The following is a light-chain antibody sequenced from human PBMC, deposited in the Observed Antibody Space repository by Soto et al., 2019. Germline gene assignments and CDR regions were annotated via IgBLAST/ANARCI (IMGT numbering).Light chain of an antibody. J-gene: IGKJ1*01. V-gene: IGKV3-20*01. CDR2: GAS. Sequence: EIVLTQSPGTLSLSPGERATLSCRASQSVTSSYLAWYQQKPGQAPRLLIFGASSRATGIPDRFSGSGSGTDVTLTISRLEPEDSAVYYCQQYGSTPPWTFGQGTKVEIK. CDR3: QQYGSTPPWT. CDR1: QSVTSSY.